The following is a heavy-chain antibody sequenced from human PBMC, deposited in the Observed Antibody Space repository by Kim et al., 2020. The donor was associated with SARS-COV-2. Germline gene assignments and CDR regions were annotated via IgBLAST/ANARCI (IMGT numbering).Heavy chain of an antibody. J-gene: IGHJ2*01. CDR1: GFSVRNTY. CDR3: ARAGYYDSSGYYF. V-gene: IGHV3-66*01. Sequence: GGSLRRSCAPSGFSVRNTYLSWVRQAPGKGLEWVSLIFSDGRTFYADSAKGRFTVSKDNSKDTLYLQMNSLGAEDTAVYFCARAGYYDSSGYYF. D-gene: IGHD3-22*01. CDR2: IFSDGRT.